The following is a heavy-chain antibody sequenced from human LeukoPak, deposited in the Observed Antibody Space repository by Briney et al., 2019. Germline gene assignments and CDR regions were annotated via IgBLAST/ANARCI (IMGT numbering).Heavy chain of an antibody. CDR3: ARVYGDGVDDY. CDR2: INPSGGST. Sequence: ASVKVSCKASGYTFTSYYMHWVRQAPGQGLEWMGIINPSGGSTSYAQKFQGRVTMTRDTSTSTVYMELSSQRSEDTAVYYCARVYGDGVDDYWGQGTLVTVSS. J-gene: IGHJ4*02. CDR1: GYTFTSYY. V-gene: IGHV1-46*01. D-gene: IGHD4-17*01.